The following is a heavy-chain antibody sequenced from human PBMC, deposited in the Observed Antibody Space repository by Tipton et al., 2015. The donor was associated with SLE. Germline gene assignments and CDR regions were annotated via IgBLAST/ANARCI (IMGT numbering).Heavy chain of an antibody. J-gene: IGHJ2*01. CDR1: GGSISSGGYD. CDR2: IHSTGSP. V-gene: IGHV4-31*03. CDR3: ARTNLQESLVDWYFDL. Sequence: TLSLTCTVSGGSISSGGYDWSWIRQHPGKGLEWTGNIHSTGSPSYNPSLKSRVTIPIDRSKNQFSLKLSSVTAADTAVYYCARTNLQESLVDWYFDLWGRGTLVTVSS. D-gene: IGHD5-24*01.